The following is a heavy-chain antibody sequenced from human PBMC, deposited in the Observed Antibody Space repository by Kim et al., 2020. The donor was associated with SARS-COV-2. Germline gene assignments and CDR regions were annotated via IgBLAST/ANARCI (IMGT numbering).Heavy chain of an antibody. CDR1: GFTFSSYA. Sequence: GGSLRLSCAASGFTFSSYAMTWVRQAPGKGPEWISTISGSGYKTSYANSVKGRFSISRDNSKDTLYLQMNSLRAEVTAVYFCARHWQFDYWGQGTLVTVS. CDR3: ARHWQFDY. V-gene: IGHV3-23*01. J-gene: IGHJ4*02. CDR2: ISGSGYKT.